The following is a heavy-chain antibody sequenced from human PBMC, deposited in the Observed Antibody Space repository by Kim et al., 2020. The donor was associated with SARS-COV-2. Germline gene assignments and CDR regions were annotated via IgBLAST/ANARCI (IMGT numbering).Heavy chain of an antibody. V-gene: IGHV3-33*05. Sequence: GGSLRLSCAASGFTFSSYGMHWVRQAPGKGLEWVAVISYDGSNKYYADSMKGRFTISRDNSKNTLYLQMNSLRAEDTAVYYCARTRGGGYYYGMDVWGRGTTVTVSS. D-gene: IGHD3-16*01. CDR3: ARTRGGGYYYGMDV. CDR1: GFTFSSYG. J-gene: IGHJ6*02. CDR2: ISYDGSNK.